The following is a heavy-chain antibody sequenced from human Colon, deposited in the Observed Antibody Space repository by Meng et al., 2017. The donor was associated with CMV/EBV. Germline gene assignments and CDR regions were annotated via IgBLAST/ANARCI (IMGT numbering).Heavy chain of an antibody. CDR1: GYTFTNYG. CDR2: ISAYTGDT. J-gene: IGHJ1*01. CDR3: VRESQSGSYIYLQH. D-gene: IGHD1-26*01. V-gene: IGHV1-18*01. Sequence: QVQLVQSGAWGKKPGASMKVSCKASGYTFTNYGISWVRQAPGQGLEWMGWISAYTGDTYYAQKFQGRVTMTTDTSTSTAYMELRSLRSDDTAVYYCVRESQSGSYIYLQHWGQGTLVTVSS.